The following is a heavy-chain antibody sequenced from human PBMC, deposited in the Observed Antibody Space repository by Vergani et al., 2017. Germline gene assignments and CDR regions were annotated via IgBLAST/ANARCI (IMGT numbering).Heavy chain of an antibody. J-gene: IGHJ4*02. CDR3: AKDQGWLQLRYYFDH. Sequence: QVQLVESGGGVVQPGRSLRLSCAASGFTFSSYGMHWVRQAPGNGLEWVAVISYDGSTNYYADSVTGRFTISRDNSKNTLYLQMNSLRAEDTAVYSCAKDQGWLQLRYYFDHWGQGTLVTVSS. CDR2: ISYDGSTN. D-gene: IGHD5-24*01. V-gene: IGHV3-30*18. CDR1: GFTFSSYG.